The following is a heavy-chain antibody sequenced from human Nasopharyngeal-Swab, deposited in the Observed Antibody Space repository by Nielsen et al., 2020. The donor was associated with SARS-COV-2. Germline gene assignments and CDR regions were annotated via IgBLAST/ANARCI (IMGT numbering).Heavy chain of an antibody. CDR3: ARELIGYCSGGSCYRVYYYYYMDV. J-gene: IGHJ6*03. D-gene: IGHD2-15*01. CDR2: IHNDGNT. CDR1: GFIVSSTY. V-gene: IGHV3-66*01. Sequence: GESLKISCAASGFIVSSTYMSWVRQAPRKGLEWLSVIHNDGNTYYGDSVKGKFTISRDNSKNTLYLQMDSLRAEDTAVYYCARELIGYCSGGSCYRVYYYYYMDVWGKGTTVTVSS.